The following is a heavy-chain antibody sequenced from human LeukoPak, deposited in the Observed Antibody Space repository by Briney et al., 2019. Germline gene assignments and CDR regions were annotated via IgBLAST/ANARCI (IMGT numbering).Heavy chain of an antibody. J-gene: IGHJ4*02. D-gene: IGHD2-2*02. CDR2: INHSGST. CDR1: GASISSGGYY. CDR3: ARVRRSRYIDY. V-gene: IGHV4-30-2*01. Sequence: PSQTLSLTCTVSGASISSGGYYWSWIRQPPGKGLEWIGEINHSGSTNYNPSLKSRVTISVDTSKNQFSLKLSSVTAADTAVYYCARVRRSRYIDYWGQGTLVTVSS.